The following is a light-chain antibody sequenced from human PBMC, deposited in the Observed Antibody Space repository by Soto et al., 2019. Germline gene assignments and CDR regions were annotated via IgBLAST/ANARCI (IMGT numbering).Light chain of an antibody. Sequence: QSALTQPRSVSGSPGQSVTISCTGTGGDIGASDLVSWFQQHPGKAPKLIVYYVSQRPSGVPDRFSGSKTGNMASLTISGLLTEDEADYFCCSSPGSLTWVFGGGTKLTVL. CDR3: CSSPGSLTWV. CDR2: YVS. V-gene: IGLV2-11*01. J-gene: IGLJ3*02. CDR1: GGDIGASDL.